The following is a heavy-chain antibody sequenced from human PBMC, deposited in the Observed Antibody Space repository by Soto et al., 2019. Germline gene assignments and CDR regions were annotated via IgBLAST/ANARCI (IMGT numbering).Heavy chain of an antibody. V-gene: IGHV1-69*13. Sequence: GASVKVSCKASGGTFSSYAISWVRQAPGQGLEWMGGIIPIFGTANYAQKFQGRVTITADESTSTAYMELSSLRSEDTAVYYCAREWGDSRLYYGMDVWGQGTTVTVSS. J-gene: IGHJ6*02. CDR1: GGTFSSYA. CDR2: IIPIFGTA. D-gene: IGHD3-22*01. CDR3: AREWGDSRLYYGMDV.